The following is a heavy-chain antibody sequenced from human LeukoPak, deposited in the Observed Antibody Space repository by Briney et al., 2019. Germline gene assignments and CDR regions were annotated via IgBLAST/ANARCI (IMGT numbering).Heavy chain of an antibody. J-gene: IGHJ5*02. D-gene: IGHD3-9*01. V-gene: IGHV1-18*01. CDR3: ARTYYDILTGYYNGGPWFDP. Sequence: ASVKVSCKASGYTFTSYGISWVRQAPGQGLEWMGWISAYNGNTNYAQKLQGRVTMTTDTSTSTAYMELRSLRSDDTAVYYCARTYYDILTGYYNGGPWFDPWGQGTLVTVSS. CDR1: GYTFTSYG. CDR2: ISAYNGNT.